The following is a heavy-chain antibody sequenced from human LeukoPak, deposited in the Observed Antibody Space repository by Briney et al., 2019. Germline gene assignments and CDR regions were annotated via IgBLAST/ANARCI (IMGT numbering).Heavy chain of an antibody. J-gene: IGHJ4*02. Sequence: GRSLRLSCAASGFTFSSYAMSWVRQAPGKGLEWVSAISGSGGSTYYADSVKGRFTISRDNSKNTLYLQMNSLRAEDTAVYYCAKDVNGYSYGLRGYFDYWGQGTLVTVSS. CDR2: ISGSGGST. V-gene: IGHV3-23*01. D-gene: IGHD5-18*01. CDR1: GFTFSSYA. CDR3: AKDVNGYSYGLRGYFDY.